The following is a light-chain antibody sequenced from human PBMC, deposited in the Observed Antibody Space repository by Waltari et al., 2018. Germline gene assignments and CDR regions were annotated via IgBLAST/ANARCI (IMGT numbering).Light chain of an antibody. CDR3: QKYDFLPAT. J-gene: IGKJ1*01. CDR2: HTF. CDR1: QGVGKY. Sequence: ELVLTQSPGTPSLSPGERATLSCRARQGVGKYLAWYQQRPGQAPRPRLYHTFIRATGIPDRFSGSGYGTDFSLTISRLEPEDFAVYYCQKYDFLPATFGQGTTVEIK. V-gene: IGKV3-20*01.